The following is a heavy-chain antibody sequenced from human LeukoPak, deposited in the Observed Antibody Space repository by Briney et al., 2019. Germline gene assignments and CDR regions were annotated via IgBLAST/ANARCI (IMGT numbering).Heavy chain of an antibody. Sequence: SETLSLTCTVSGGSITTYYWSWIRQPAGKGLEWIGRIYTSGSTNYNPSLKSRVTISVDTSKNQFSLKLSSVTAADTAVYYCARAVVPAATYYYYYYMDVWGKGTTVTVSS. D-gene: IGHD2-2*01. CDR1: GGSITTYY. CDR3: ARAVVPAATYYYYYYMDV. J-gene: IGHJ6*03. V-gene: IGHV4-4*07. CDR2: IYTSGST.